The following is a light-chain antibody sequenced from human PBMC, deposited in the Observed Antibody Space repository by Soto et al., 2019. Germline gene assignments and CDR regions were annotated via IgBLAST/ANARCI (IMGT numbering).Light chain of an antibody. CDR1: QSVSSSY. Sequence: EIVLTKSPGTLSLSPGERATLSCRASQSVSSSYLAWYQQKPGQAPRLLIYGASSRATGIPDRFSGSGSGTDFTLTISRLEPEDFAVYYCQQRSNSPLTFGGGPKVDIK. J-gene: IGKJ4*01. V-gene: IGKV3D-20*02. CDR2: GAS. CDR3: QQRSNSPLT.